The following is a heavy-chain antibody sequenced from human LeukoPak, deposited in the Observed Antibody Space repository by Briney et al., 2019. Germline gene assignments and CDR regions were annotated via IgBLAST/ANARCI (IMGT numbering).Heavy chain of an antibody. J-gene: IGHJ4*02. CDR3: ARGHRTSLDYYDSSGYSPPDY. D-gene: IGHD3-22*01. CDR1: GYTFTSYG. CDR2: ISAYNGNT. V-gene: IGHV1-18*01. Sequence: ASVKVSCKASGYTFTSYGISWVRQASGQGLEWMGWISAYNGNTNYAQKLQGRVTMTTDTSTSTAYMELRSLRSDDTAVYYCARGHRTSLDYYDSSGYSPPDYWGQGTLVTVSS.